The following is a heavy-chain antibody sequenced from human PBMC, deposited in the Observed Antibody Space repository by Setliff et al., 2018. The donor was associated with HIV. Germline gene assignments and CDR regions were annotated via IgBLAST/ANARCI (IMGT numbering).Heavy chain of an antibody. J-gene: IGHJ4*02. V-gene: IGHV4-4*08. CDR2: INTIGTT. CDR3: ARQTWEYYDTLTGYYRSPKNFDS. D-gene: IGHD3-9*01. CDR1: GGSISSYY. Sequence: SETLSLTCTVSGGSISSYYWSWIRQPPGKGLEWVGYINTIGTTNYNPSLKSRVTISLDTSKNQFFLKRSSVTAPNTAIYYCARQTWEYYDTLTGYYRSPKNFDSWGQGTLVTVSS.